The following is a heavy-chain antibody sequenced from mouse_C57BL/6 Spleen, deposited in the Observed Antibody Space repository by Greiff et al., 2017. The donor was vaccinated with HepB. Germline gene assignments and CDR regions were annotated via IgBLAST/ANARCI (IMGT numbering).Heavy chain of an antibody. V-gene: IGHV5-4*01. CDR2: ISDGGSYT. CDR3: ARDRILYYYGSSYKYFDV. CDR1: GFTFSSYA. D-gene: IGHD1-1*01. J-gene: IGHJ1*03. Sequence: DVQLVESGGGLVKPGGSLKLSCAASGFTFSSYAMSWVRQTPEKRLEWVATISDGGSYTYYPDNVKGRFTISRDNAKNNLYLQMSHLKSEDTAMYYCARDRILYYYGSSYKYFDVWGTGTTVTVSS.